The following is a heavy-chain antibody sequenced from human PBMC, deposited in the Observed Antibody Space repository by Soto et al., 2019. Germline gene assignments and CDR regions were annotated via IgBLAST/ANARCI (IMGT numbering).Heavy chain of an antibody. V-gene: IGHV3-33*01. Sequence: PGGSLRLSCAASGFTFSSYGMHWVRQAPGKGLEWVAVIWYDGSNKYYADSVKGRFTISRDNSKNTLYLQMNSLRAEDTAVYYCARDYGGTMVQGGMDVWGQGTTVTVSS. J-gene: IGHJ6*02. D-gene: IGHD3-10*01. CDR2: IWYDGSNK. CDR1: GFTFSSYG. CDR3: ARDYGGTMVQGGMDV.